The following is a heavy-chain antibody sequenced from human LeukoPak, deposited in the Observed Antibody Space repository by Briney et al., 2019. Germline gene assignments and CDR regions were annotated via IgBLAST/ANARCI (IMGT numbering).Heavy chain of an antibody. CDR2: IYYSGST. J-gene: IGHJ5*02. V-gene: IGHV4-30-4*08. CDR3: AGDYGDLLTGIRFDT. CDR1: GGSISSGGYY. Sequence: SETLSLTCTVSGGSISSGGYYWSWIRQHPGKGLEWIGYIYYSGSTYYNPSLKSRVTISIQTSKNQFSLKLTSVTAADTAVYYCAGDYGDLLTGIRFDTWGQGTLVTVSS. D-gene: IGHD4-17*01.